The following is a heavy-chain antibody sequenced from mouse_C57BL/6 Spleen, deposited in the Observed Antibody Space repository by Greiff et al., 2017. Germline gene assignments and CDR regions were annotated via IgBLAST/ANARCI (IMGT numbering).Heavy chain of an antibody. J-gene: IGHJ4*01. CDR2: IYPGGGYT. D-gene: IGHD1-1*01. Sequence: VKLMESGAELVRPGTSVKMSCKASGYTFTNYWIGWAKQRPGHGLEWIGDIYPGGGYTNYNEKFKGKATLTADKSSSTAYMQLKRLTSEDSAVYYCARSGGSSSYYYAMDYWGQGTSVTVSS. V-gene: IGHV1-63*01. CDR3: ARSGGSSSYYYAMDY. CDR1: GYTFTNYW.